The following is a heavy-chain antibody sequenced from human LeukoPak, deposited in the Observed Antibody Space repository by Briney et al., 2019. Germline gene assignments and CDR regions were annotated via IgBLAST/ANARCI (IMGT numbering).Heavy chain of an antibody. V-gene: IGHV3-30*04. CDR1: GFTFSSYA. Sequence: SGGSLRLSCAASGFTFSSYAMHWVRQALGTGLEWVALISYHGSNEYYADSAKGRFTISRDNSQNTLYPQMNSLRPEDTAVYYCARGLAGSGIYYMDVWGKGTTVTVSS. CDR2: ISYHGSNE. J-gene: IGHJ6*03. D-gene: IGHD1-1*01. CDR3: ARGLAGSGIYYMDV.